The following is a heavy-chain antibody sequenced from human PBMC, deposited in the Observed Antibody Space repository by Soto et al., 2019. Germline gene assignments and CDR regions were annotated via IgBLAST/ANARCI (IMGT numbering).Heavy chain of an antibody. V-gene: IGHV4-61*08. CDR3: ARINGGSPDF. CDR1: GGSFKSGGYS. D-gene: IGHD2-15*01. J-gene: IGHJ4*02. Sequence: SETLSLTCTVSGGSFKSGGYSWSWIRQPPGKGLEWIGYVYHTGTTMYNPSLKSRVTMSVDPPKNQLSLKLTSVTAADTAVYYCARINGGSPDFWGQGTLVTVSS. CDR2: VYHTGTT.